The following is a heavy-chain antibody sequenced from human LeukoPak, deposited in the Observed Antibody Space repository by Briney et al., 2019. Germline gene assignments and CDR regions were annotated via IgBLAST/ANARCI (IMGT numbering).Heavy chain of an antibody. Sequence: ASVKVSCKASGYPFINYYIHWVRQAPGQGLEWMGIIIPSGGSTTYAQKFQGRVTITRDTSTSTVDMDLSSLRSDDTAVYYCARVAYGSGRRLGLDVWGQGTTVIVSS. CDR2: IIPSGGST. CDR3: ARVAYGSGRRLGLDV. CDR1: GYPFINYY. J-gene: IGHJ6*02. V-gene: IGHV1-46*01. D-gene: IGHD3-10*01.